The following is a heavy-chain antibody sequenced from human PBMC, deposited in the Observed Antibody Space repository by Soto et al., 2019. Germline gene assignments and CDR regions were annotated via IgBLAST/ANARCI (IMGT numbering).Heavy chain of an antibody. D-gene: IGHD3-3*01. Sequence: PSETLSLTCTVSGGSISSGDYYWSWIRQPPGKGLEWIGYIYYSGSTYYNPSLKSRVTISVDTSKNQFSLKLSSVTAADTAVYYCARDSRRILRFLEWSDIDWYFDLWGRGTLVTVS. V-gene: IGHV4-30-4*01. CDR3: ARDSRRILRFLEWSDIDWYFDL. CDR1: GGSISSGDYY. J-gene: IGHJ2*01. CDR2: IYYSGST.